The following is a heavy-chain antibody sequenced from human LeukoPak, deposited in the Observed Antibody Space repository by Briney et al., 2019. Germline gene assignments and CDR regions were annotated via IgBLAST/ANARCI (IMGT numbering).Heavy chain of an antibody. J-gene: IGHJ4*02. CDR2: ISYDGSNK. CDR3: AKDLDVVGVLLSPYYFDY. Sequence: PGGSLRLSCAASGFTFSSYAMHWVRQAPGKGLEWVAVISYDGSNKYYADSVKGRFTISRDNSKNTLYLQMNSLRAEDTAVYYCAKDLDVVGVLLSPYYFDYWGQGTLVTVS. V-gene: IGHV3-30*04. D-gene: IGHD1-26*01. CDR1: GFTFSSYA.